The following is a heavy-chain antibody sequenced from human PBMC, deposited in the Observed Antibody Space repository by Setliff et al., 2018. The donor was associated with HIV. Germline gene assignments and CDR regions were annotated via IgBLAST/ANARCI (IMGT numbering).Heavy chain of an antibody. Sequence: GGSLRLSCAASRFTFRSSGMHWVRQAPGKGLEWVSAISGGGGSTYYADSVKGRFTISRDNSKKTLYLQMNSLRAEDTAVYYCASETGASRGWFGYWGQGTLVTVSS. J-gene: IGHJ5*01. CDR3: ASETGASRGWFGY. CDR1: RFTFRSSG. V-gene: IGHV3-23*01. CDR2: ISGGGGST. D-gene: IGHD6-13*01.